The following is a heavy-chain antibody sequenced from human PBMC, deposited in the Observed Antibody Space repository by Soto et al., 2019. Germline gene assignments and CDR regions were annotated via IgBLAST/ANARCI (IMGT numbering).Heavy chain of an antibody. CDR2: IVVGSGNT. CDR1: GFTFTSSA. J-gene: IGHJ4*02. D-gene: IGHD3-22*01. CDR3: AAEIPSPTMIVVAPHRW. Sequence: QMQLVQSGPEVKKPGTSVKVSCKASGFTFTSSAMQWVRQARGQRLEWIGWIVVGSGNTNYAQKFQERVTITRDMSTSTAYMELSSLRSEETAVYYCAAEIPSPTMIVVAPHRWWGQGTLVTVSS. V-gene: IGHV1-58*02.